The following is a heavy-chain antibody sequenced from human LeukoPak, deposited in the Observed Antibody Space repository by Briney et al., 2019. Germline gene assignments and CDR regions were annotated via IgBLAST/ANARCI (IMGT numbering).Heavy chain of an antibody. CDR2: ISYDGSNK. Sequence: EGSLRLSCAASGFTFSSYGMHWVRQAPGKGLEWVAVISYDGSNKYYADSVKGRFTISRDNAKNTLYLQMNSLRDDDTAVYYCVRDNGGEHLWGQGTLVTVSS. J-gene: IGHJ4*02. CDR3: VRDNGGEHL. D-gene: IGHD3-16*01. CDR1: GFTFSSYG. V-gene: IGHV3-30*03.